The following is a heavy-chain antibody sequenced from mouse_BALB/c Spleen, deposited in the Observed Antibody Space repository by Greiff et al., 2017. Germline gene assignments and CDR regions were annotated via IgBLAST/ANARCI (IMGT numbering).Heavy chain of an antibody. CDR3: ARSTLRYYFDY. CDR1: GYTFTNYW. CDR2: IYPGGGYT. J-gene: IGHJ2*01. D-gene: IGHD1-2*01. V-gene: IGHV1-63*02. Sequence: VKLVESGAELVRPGTSVKISCKASGYTFTNYWLGWVKQRPGHGLEWIGDIYPGGGYTNYNEKFKGKATLTADTSSSTAYMQLSSLTSEDSAVYFCARSTLRYYFDYWGQGTTLTVSS.